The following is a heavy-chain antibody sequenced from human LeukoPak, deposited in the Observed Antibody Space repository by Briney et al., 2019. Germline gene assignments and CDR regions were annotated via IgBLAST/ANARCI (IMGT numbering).Heavy chain of an antibody. V-gene: IGHV1-24*01. CDR3: ARGRSPPAAAESLFDP. CDR2: FDPEDGET. CDR1: GYTLTELS. D-gene: IGHD6-13*01. Sequence: ASVKVSCKVSGYTLTELSMHWVRQAPGKGLEWMGGFDPEDGETIYAQKFQGRVTITADESTSTAYMELSSLRSEDTAVYYCARGRSPPAAAESLFDPWGQGTLVTVSS. J-gene: IGHJ5*02.